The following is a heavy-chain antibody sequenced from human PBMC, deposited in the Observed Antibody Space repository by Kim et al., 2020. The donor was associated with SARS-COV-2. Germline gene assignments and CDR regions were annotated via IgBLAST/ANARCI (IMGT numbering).Heavy chain of an antibody. D-gene: IGHD6-13*01. CDR2: IYTSGST. Sequence: SETLSLTCTVSGGSISSYYWSWIRQPAGKGLEWIGRIYTSGSTNYNPSLKSRVTMSVDTSKNQFSLKLSSVTAADTAVYYCARAGIAAAGTKVWFDPWGQGTLVTVSS. V-gene: IGHV4-4*07. CDR3: ARAGIAAAGTKVWFDP. CDR1: GGSISSYY. J-gene: IGHJ5*02.